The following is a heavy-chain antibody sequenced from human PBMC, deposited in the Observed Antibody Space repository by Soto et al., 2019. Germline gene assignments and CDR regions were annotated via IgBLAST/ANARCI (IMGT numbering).Heavy chain of an antibody. CDR1: GFTFSNAW. V-gene: IGHV3-15*01. CDR3: TTDPRIAARYWYFDL. D-gene: IGHD6-13*01. CDR2: IKSKTDGGTT. J-gene: IGHJ2*01. Sequence: GGSLRLSCAASGFTFSNAWMSWVRQAPGKGLEWVGRIKSKTDGGTTDYAAPVKGRFTISRDDSKNTLYLQMNSLETEDTAVYYCTTDPRIAARYWYFDLWGRGTLVTVS.